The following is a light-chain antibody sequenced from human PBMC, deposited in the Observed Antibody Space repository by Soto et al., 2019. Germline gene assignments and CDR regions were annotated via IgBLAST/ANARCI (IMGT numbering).Light chain of an antibody. CDR2: EVV. J-gene: IGLJ1*01. CDR1: RNDIGAYEF. CDR3: KSYAGSNTYV. Sequence: SALTQPPSASGSPGQSVTISCTGTRNDIGAYEFVSWYQHHPGKAPKLIIYEVVQRPSGVPDRFSGSKSGNTASLTVSGLQAADEADYYCKSYAGSNTYVFGTGTKAT. V-gene: IGLV2-8*01.